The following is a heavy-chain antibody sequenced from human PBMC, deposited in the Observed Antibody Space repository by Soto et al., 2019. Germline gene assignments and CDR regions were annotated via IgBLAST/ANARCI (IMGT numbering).Heavy chain of an antibody. D-gene: IGHD6-13*01. CDR3: AKDQYAAAGPDY. V-gene: IGHV1-46*01. CDR2: INPSGGST. CDR1: GYTFTSYY. Sequence: ASLKVSCKASGYTFTSYYMHWVRQAPGQGLEWMGIINPSGGSTSYAQKFQGRVTMTRDTSTSTVYMELSSLRSEDTAVYYCAKDQYAAAGPDYWGQGTLVTVSS. J-gene: IGHJ4*02.